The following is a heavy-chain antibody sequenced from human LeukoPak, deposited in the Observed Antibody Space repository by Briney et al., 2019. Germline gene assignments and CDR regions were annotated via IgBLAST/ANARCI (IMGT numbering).Heavy chain of an antibody. CDR3: ARGLTPKLAAAYDY. CDR2: INHSGST. CDR1: GGSFSGYY. J-gene: IGHJ4*02. V-gene: IGHV4-34*01. Sequence: PSETLSLTCAVYGGSFSGYYWSWIRQPPGKGLEGIGEINHSGSTNYNPSLKSRVTISVDTSKNQFSLKLSSVTAADTAVYYCARGLTPKLAAAYDYWGQGTLVTVSS. D-gene: IGHD6-13*01.